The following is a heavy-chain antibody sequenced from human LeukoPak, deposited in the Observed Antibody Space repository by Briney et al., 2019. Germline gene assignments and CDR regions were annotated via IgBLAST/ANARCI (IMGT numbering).Heavy chain of an antibody. CDR3: ARGDSDGDSGYFDC. CDR2: IYYSGST. D-gene: IGHD4-17*01. J-gene: IGHJ4*02. Sequence: SETLSLTCTVSGGSISSYYWSWIRQPPGKGLEWIGYIYYSGSTNYNPSLKSRVTISVDTSKNQFSLKLSSVTAADTAVYYCARGDSDGDSGYFDCWGQGTLVTVSS. V-gene: IGHV4-59*01. CDR1: GGSISSYY.